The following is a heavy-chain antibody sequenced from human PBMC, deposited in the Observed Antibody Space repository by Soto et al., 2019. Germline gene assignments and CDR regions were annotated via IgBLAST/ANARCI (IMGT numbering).Heavy chain of an antibody. Sequence: SETLSLTCTVSGGSISSYYWSWIRQPPGKGLEWIGYIYYSGSTNYNPSLKSRVTISVDTSKNQFSLKLSSVTAADTAVYYCARQGAQLLWFGEGWFDPWGQGTLVTVSS. D-gene: IGHD3-10*01. CDR3: ARQGAQLLWFGEGWFDP. J-gene: IGHJ5*02. CDR2: IYYSGST. CDR1: GGSISSYY. V-gene: IGHV4-59*08.